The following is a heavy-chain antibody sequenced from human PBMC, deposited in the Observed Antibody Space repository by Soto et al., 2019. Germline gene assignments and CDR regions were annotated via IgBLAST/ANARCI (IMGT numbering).Heavy chain of an antibody. Sequence: GGSLRLSCAASGFTFSNYEMNWVRQAPGKGLEWVSYISSLGSTIYYADSVKGRFTISRDNAKDSLYLQVNSLRAEDTAVYYCARDLRTLYYFDYWGQGTLVTVSS. D-gene: IGHD4-17*01. V-gene: IGHV3-48*03. CDR3: ARDLRTLYYFDY. CDR2: ISSLGSTI. CDR1: GFTFSNYE. J-gene: IGHJ4*02.